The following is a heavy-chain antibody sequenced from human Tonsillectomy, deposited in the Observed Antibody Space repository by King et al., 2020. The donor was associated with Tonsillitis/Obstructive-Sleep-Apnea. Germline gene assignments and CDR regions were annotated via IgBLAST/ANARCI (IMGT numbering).Heavy chain of an antibody. J-gene: IGHJ4*02. CDR2: INHSGST. CDR1: GGSFSGYY. Sequence: VQLQQWGAGLLKPSETLSLTCAVYGGSFSGYYWSWIRQPPGKGLEWIGEINHSGSTNYTPSLKSRVTISLDTSKNQFSLKLSSVTAADTAMYYCARLLGPKYSFDYWGQGPLVTVSS. V-gene: IGHV4-34*01. D-gene: IGHD7-27*01. CDR3: ARLLGPKYSFDY.